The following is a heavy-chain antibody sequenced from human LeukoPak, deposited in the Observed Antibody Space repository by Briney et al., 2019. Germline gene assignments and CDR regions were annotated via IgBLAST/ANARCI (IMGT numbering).Heavy chain of an antibody. J-gene: IGHJ4*02. CDR1: GFTFSGSS. Sequence: GRSLKLSCAASGFTFSGSSVDWVRQASGEGLEWVGRIRSKANSYATAYAASVKGRFTISRDDSKNTAYLQMNSLKTEDTAVYYCTRHCSSTSCSLFDYWGQGTLVTVSS. CDR2: IRSKANSYAT. CDR3: TRHCSSTSCSLFDY. V-gene: IGHV3-73*01. D-gene: IGHD2-2*01.